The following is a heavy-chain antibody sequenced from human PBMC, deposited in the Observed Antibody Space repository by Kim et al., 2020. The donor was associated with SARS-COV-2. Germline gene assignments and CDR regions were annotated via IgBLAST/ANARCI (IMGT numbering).Heavy chain of an antibody. Sequence: GGSLRLSCAASGFTFSSYWMSWVRQAPGKGLEWVANIKQDGSEKYYVDSVKGRFTISRDNAKNSLYLQMNSLRAEDTAVYYCARDYYGSGNKSYRPPWFDPWGQGTLVTVSS. CDR1: GFTFSSYW. CDR3: ARDYYGSGNKSYRPPWFDP. CDR2: IKQDGSEK. J-gene: IGHJ5*02. D-gene: IGHD3-10*01. V-gene: IGHV3-7*01.